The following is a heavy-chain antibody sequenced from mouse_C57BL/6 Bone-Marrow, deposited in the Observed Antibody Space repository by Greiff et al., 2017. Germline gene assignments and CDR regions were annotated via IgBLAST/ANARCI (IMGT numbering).Heavy chain of an antibody. CDR2: IYPGSGST. Sequence: VQLQQSGAELVKPGASVKMSCKASGYTFTSYWITWVKQRPGQGLEWIGDIYPGSGSTDYNEKFKSKATLTVDTSSSTAYMQLSSLTSEDSAVYYCAIDGLFAYWGQGTLVTVAA. D-gene: IGHD2-3*01. CDR3: AIDGLFAY. J-gene: IGHJ3*01. V-gene: IGHV1-55*01. CDR1: GYTFTSYW.